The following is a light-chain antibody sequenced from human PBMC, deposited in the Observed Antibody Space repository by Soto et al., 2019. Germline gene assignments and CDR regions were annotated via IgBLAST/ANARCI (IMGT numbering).Light chain of an antibody. CDR1: SSNIGAGYD. V-gene: IGLV1-40*01. J-gene: IGLJ3*02. Sequence: QSVLTQPPSVSGAPGQRVTISCTGSSSNIGAGYDVHWYQQLPGTAPKLLIYGNSNRPSGVPDRFSGSKSVTSASLAITGLQAEDEPDYYCQSYDSRLSGWVFGGGTKLTLL. CDR3: QSYDSRLSGWV. CDR2: GNS.